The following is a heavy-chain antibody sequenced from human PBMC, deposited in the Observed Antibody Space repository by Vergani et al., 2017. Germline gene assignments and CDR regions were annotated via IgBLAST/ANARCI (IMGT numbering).Heavy chain of an antibody. D-gene: IGHD6-13*01. Sequence: QVQLEQSGAEVRKPGSSVKVSCKASGGPLSRFAIGWVRQAPGQGLEWMGWISAYNGNTNYAQKLQGRVTMTTDTSTSTAYMELRSLRSDATAVYYCARGIAAAGAWFDPWGQGTLVTVSS. CDR2: ISAYNGNT. J-gene: IGHJ5*02. CDR3: ARGIAAAGAWFDP. V-gene: IGHV1-18*01. CDR1: GGPLSRFA.